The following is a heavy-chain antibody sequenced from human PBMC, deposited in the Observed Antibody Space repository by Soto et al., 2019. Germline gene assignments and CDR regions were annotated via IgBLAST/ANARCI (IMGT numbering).Heavy chain of an antibody. CDR2: ISSNSGAI. J-gene: IGHJ4*02. V-gene: IGHV3-9*01. CDR3: VKGTFSSSKVIFDY. D-gene: IGHD6-6*01. Sequence: EVQLVESGGGLAQPGRSLRLSCVASGFIFEDYDMHCVRQVPGKGLEWVSSISSNSGAIKYADSVKGRFTLSRDNAKNSMYLEMNSLRVEDTAFYFCVKGTFSSSKVIFDYWGQGTLVTVSS. CDR1: GFIFEDYD.